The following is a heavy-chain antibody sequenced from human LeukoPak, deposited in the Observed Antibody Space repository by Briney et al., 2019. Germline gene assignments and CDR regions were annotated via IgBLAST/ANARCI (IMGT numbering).Heavy chain of an antibody. Sequence: ASVKVSCKASGYTFTGYYMHWVRLAPGQGLEWMGWINPNSGGTNYAQKFQGRVTMTRDASISTAYMELSRLRSDDTAVYYCARSSRVAGSYNWFDPWGQGTLVTVSS. V-gene: IGHV1-2*02. J-gene: IGHJ5*02. CDR3: ARSSRVAGSYNWFDP. CDR1: GYTFTGYY. CDR2: INPNSGGT. D-gene: IGHD6-19*01.